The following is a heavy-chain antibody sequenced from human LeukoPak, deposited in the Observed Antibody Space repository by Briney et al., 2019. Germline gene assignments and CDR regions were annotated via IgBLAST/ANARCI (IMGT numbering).Heavy chain of an antibody. J-gene: IGHJ3*02. CDR2: IPYHGNNQ. Sequence: GGSLRLSCAASGFTFSNYAMHWVRQAPGKGLEWVSVIPYHGNNQYYADSVRGRFTISRDNAKNTLYLQMNSLRAEDTAVYYCLTILEATIDAFDIWGQGTMVTVSS. CDR1: GFTFSNYA. CDR3: LTILEATIDAFDI. D-gene: IGHD1-26*01. V-gene: IGHV3-30-3*01.